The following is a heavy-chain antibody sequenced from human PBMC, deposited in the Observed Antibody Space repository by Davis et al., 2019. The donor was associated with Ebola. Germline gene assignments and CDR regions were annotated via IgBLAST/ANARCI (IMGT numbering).Heavy chain of an antibody. CDR1: GYSFTNYA. CDR3: AKEGTSEDAWGAFDI. D-gene: IGHD7-27*01. J-gene: IGHJ3*02. V-gene: IGHV1-18*01. Sequence: ASVKVSCKASGYSFTNYAIHWVRQAPGQRLEWMGWISPDDGYANYEQKFQGRVTMTTDTSTNIAYMELRSLRSDDTAVYYCAKEGTSEDAWGAFDIWGQGTTVTVSS. CDR2: ISPDDGYA.